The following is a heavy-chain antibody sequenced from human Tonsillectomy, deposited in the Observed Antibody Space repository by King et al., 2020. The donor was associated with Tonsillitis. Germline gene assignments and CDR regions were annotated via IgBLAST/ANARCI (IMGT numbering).Heavy chain of an antibody. Sequence: LQLQESGPGLVKPSETLSLTCTVSGGSISSSSYYWGWIRQPPGKGLEWIGSIYYSGSTYYNPSLKSRVTISVDTSKNQFSLKLSSVTAADTAVYYCARLNDDYVWGSYRYHYFDYWGQGTLVTVSS. D-gene: IGHD3-16*02. CDR1: GGSISSSSYY. CDR3: ARLNDDYVWGSYRYHYFDY. J-gene: IGHJ4*02. V-gene: IGHV4-39*01. CDR2: IYYSGST.